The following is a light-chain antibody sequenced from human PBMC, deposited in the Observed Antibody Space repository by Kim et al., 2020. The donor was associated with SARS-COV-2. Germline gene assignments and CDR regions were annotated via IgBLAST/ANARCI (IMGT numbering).Light chain of an antibody. V-gene: IGKV1-16*01. Sequence: SAREGDRGKISGRASQGIRHSLAGIQQRAGTAQRHRIYGASNVHSGVPSRFSGSGSGTDFTLTISSLQPEDFASYYCQQYYRYPRTFGQGTKLEI. CDR3: QQYYRYPRT. J-gene: IGKJ2*01. CDR1: QGIRHS. CDR2: GAS.